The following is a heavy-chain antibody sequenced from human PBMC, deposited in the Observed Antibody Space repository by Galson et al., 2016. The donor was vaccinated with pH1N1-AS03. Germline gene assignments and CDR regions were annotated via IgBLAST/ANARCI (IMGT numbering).Heavy chain of an antibody. V-gene: IGHV3-23*01. Sequence: SLRLSCAASGFSFSSYAMSWVRQAPGKGLQWVSSITSDGNTYYADSVKGRFTISRDNSKQTLYLQMNSLRAEDAAVYLCAKDKGSSRHDDYWGQGTRVTVSS. J-gene: IGHJ4*02. CDR1: GFSFSSYA. CDR2: ITSDGNT. CDR3: AKDKGSSRHDDY. D-gene: IGHD6-13*01.